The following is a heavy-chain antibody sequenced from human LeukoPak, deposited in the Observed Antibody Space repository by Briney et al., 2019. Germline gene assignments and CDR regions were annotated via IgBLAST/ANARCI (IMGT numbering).Heavy chain of an antibody. Sequence: SETLSLTCTVSGGSISSYYWSWIRQPPGKGLEWIGYIYYSGSTNYNPSLKSRVIISVDTSKNQFSLKLSSVTAADTAVYYCAASPYYGSWSYYEAPFDYWGQGTLVTVSS. CDR1: GGSISSYY. V-gene: IGHV4-59*01. J-gene: IGHJ4*02. CDR3: AASPYYGSWSYYEAPFDY. D-gene: IGHD3-10*01. CDR2: IYYSGST.